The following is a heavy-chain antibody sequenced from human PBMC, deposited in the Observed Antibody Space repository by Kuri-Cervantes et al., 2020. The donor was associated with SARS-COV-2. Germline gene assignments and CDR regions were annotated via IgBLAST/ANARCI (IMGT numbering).Heavy chain of an antibody. J-gene: IGHJ4*02. V-gene: IGHV1-2*02. CDR3: ARINTNVDIVATIWGITEEGTDY. CDR2: INPNSGGT. Sequence: ASVKVSFKASGYTFTGYYMHWVRQAPGQGLEWMGWINPNSGGTNYAQKFQGRVTMTRDTSISTAYMELSRLRSDDTAVYYCARINTNVDIVATIWGITEEGTDYWGQGTLVTVSS. D-gene: IGHD5-12*01. CDR1: GYTFTGYY.